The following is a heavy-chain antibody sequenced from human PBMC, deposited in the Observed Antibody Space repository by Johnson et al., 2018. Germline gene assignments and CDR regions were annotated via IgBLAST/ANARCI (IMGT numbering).Heavy chain of an antibody. V-gene: IGHV3-15*01. CDR3: PTVSMTTFGPL. CDR2: IKTKTDGGTT. D-gene: IGHD3-16*01. CDR1: GFTFSNAW. Sequence: EVQLVESGGGLVKPGGSLRLSCAASGFTFSNAWMNWVRQAPGKGLEWVGLIKTKTDGGTTDYVAPVQGSFSLSRDDSKNTVYLQRNSLKTEDTAFYHCPTVSMTTFGPLWGQGTMVTVS. J-gene: IGHJ3*01.